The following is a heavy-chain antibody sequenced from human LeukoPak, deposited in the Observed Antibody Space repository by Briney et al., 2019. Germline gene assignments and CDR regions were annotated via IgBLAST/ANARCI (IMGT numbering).Heavy chain of an antibody. CDR2: ISSSSDYI. CDR3: ARAQSPTWWYYGSGSYSFFDY. D-gene: IGHD3-10*01. V-gene: IGHV3-21*01. Sequence: PGGSLRLSCAASGFTFNNYIMNWVRQAPGKGLEWVSSISSSSDYIYYADSVKGRFTISRDNAKNSLYLQMNSLRAEDMAVYYCARAQSPTWWYYGSGSYSFFDYWGQGTLVTVSS. CDR1: GFTFNNYI. J-gene: IGHJ4*02.